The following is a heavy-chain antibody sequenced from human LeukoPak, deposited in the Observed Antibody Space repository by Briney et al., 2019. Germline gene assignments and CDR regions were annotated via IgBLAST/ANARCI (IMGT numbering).Heavy chain of an antibody. V-gene: IGHV3-23*01. D-gene: IGHD1-26*01. CDR1: GFTFSNYA. Sequence: WGSLRLSCAASGFTFSNYAMSWVRQAPGKGLEGGSAINGSGGSTYYADSVKGRFTISRDNSKNTLYLQMNSLRAEDTAVYYCAKNLHLGGPEWELLYDDFDYWGQGTLVTVSS. CDR2: INGSGGST. J-gene: IGHJ4*02. CDR3: AKNLHLGGPEWELLYDDFDY.